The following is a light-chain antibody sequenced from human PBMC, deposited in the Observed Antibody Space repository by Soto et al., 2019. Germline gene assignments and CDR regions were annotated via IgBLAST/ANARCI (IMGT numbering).Light chain of an antibody. CDR1: QIVNNN. CDR3: QQYNNWPRT. CDR2: GAS. Sequence: EIVMTQSPATLSVSPGERATLSYRASQIVNNNLVWYQQKPGQAPRLLIYGASTRATGIPARFSGSGSGTEFTLTISSLQSEDFAIYYCQQYNNWPRTFAQGTKVEIK. J-gene: IGKJ1*01. V-gene: IGKV3-15*01.